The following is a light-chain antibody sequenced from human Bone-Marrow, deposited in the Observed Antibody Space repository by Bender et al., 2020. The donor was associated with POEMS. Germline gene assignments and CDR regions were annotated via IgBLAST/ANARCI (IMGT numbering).Light chain of an antibody. V-gene: IGLV2-23*01. CDR2: EGT. Sequence: QSAPTQPASVSGSLGQSITISCTGTSSDVGGSYSLVSWYQQHPGKAPKVMIYEGTKRPSGVSNRFSGSKSGNTASLTLSGLQAEDEAEYYCCSYAGSSTWVFGGGTKVTVL. CDR3: CSYAGSSTWV. J-gene: IGLJ3*02. CDR1: SSDVGGSYSL.